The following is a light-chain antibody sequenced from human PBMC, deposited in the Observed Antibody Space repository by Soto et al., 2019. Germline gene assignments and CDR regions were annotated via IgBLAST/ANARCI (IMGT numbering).Light chain of an antibody. V-gene: IGLV1-40*01. CDR2: GDT. J-gene: IGLJ2*01. CDR3: QSYDSALNVYVV. Sequence: QAVVTQPPSGSGAPGQRVTISCTGTSSNIGAGYDVHWYQQLPGTAPKLLIYGDTNRPSGVPDRFSGSKSGTSASLAITGLQDEDEADYYCQSYDSALNVYVVFGGGTKLTVL. CDR1: SSNIGAGYD.